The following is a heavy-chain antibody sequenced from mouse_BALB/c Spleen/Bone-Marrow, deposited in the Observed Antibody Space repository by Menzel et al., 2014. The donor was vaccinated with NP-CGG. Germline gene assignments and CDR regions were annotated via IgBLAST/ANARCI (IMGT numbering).Heavy chain of an antibody. D-gene: IGHD1-2*01. V-gene: IGHV1-9*01. Sequence: VQGVESGTELMKPGASVKISCKATGYTFSSYWIEWVNQRPGHGLEWIGEILPGSGSTNYNEKFKGKATFTADTSSNTAYMQLSSLASVDSAVYYCARRGHGFAWFAYWGQGTLVTVSA. CDR1: GYTFSSYW. CDR2: ILPGSGST. J-gene: IGHJ3*01. CDR3: ARRGHGFAWFAY.